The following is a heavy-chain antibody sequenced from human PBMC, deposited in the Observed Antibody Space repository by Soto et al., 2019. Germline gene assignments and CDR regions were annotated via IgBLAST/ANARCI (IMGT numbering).Heavy chain of an antibody. J-gene: IGHJ5*02. CDR2: MNPNSGNT. CDR3: ARMATSGTLNWFDP. Sequence: ASVKVSCKASGYTFGNNDISWVRQATGQGLERMGWMNPNSGNTGYAQKFQGRVSMTRNTSITTAYLELSSLRSDDTAIYYCARMATSGTLNWFDPWGQGTLVTVSS. V-gene: IGHV1-8*01. CDR1: GYTFGNND.